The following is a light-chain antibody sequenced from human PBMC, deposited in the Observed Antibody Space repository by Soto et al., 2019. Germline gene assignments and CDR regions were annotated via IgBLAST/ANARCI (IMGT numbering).Light chain of an antibody. CDR1: SSDVGGYNY. V-gene: IGLV2-14*01. Sequence: QSALTQPASVSGSPGQSITISCTGTSSDVGGYNYVSWYQQHPGKAPKLMIFEVSNRPSGVSDCFSGSKSGYTASLTISGLQAEDEADYYCSSFTSSSSVVFGGGTKLTVL. CDR2: EVS. CDR3: SSFTSSSSVV. J-gene: IGLJ2*01.